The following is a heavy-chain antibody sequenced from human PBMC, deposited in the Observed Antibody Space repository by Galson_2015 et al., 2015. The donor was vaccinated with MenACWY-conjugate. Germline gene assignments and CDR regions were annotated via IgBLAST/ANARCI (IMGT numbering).Heavy chain of an antibody. CDR1: GYTFTSYY. Sequence: SVKVSCKASGYTFTSYYMHWVRQAPGQGLEWMGIINPSGGSTSYAQKFQGRVTMTRDTSTSTVYLELSSLRSEDTAVYYCARTPRTYSYGYSSWFDPWGQGTLVTVSS. J-gene: IGHJ5*02. CDR2: INPSGGST. CDR3: ARTPRTYSYGYSSWFDP. D-gene: IGHD5-18*01. V-gene: IGHV1-46*01.